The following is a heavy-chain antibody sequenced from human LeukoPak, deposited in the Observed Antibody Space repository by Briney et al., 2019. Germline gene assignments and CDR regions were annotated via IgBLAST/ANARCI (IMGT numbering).Heavy chain of an antibody. D-gene: IGHD3-22*01. CDR2: ICYDANHK. CDR3: AKGHYDTSGIPFDH. Sequence: PGRSLRLSCAASGFMFNTYAMQWVRRAAGKAREWVAVICYDANHKYYADSGKGRFTISRDNSKNTLYLQMDSLRAEDTAFYYCAKGHYDTSGIPFDHWGQGTLVTVSS. V-gene: IGHV3-33*06. CDR1: GFMFNTYA. J-gene: IGHJ4*02.